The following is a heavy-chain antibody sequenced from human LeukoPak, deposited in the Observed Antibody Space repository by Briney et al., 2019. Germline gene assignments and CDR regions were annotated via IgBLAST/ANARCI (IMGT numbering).Heavy chain of an antibody. Sequence: SETLSLTCTVSGYSISSGYYWGWIRQPPGKGLEWIGSIYHSGSTYYNPSLKSRVTISVDRSKNQFSLKLSSVTAADTAVYYCARVVPAAWGVAFDIWGQGTMVTVSS. CDR3: ARVVPAAWGVAFDI. J-gene: IGHJ3*02. V-gene: IGHV4-38-2*02. CDR2: IYHSGST. CDR1: GYSISSGYY. D-gene: IGHD2-2*01.